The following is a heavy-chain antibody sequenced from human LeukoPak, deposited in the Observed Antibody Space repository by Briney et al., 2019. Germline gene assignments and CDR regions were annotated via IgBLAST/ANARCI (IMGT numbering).Heavy chain of an antibody. J-gene: IGHJ5*02. Sequence: GGSLRLSCAASGFSVSSSYMSWVRQAPGKGLEWVSDISGSGGSTYYADSVKGRFTISRDNSKNTLYLQMNTLRAEDTAVYYCAKKFSTGLDPWGQGTLVTVSS. CDR1: GFSVSSSY. V-gene: IGHV3-23*01. CDR2: ISGSGGST. CDR3: AKKFSTGLDP. D-gene: IGHD2-2*01.